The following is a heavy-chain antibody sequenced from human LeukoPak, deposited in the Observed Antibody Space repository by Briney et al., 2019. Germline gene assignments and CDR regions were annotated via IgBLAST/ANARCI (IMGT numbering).Heavy chain of an antibody. J-gene: IGHJ4*02. D-gene: IGHD3-3*01. CDR3: AKVAYYDFWSGYIHFDY. Sequence: GGSLRLSCAASGFTYSSYAIRGVRQAPGEGLECVSAISGSGGSTYYADSVKGRFTISRDNSKNTLYLQMNSLRAEDTAVYYCAKVAYYDFWSGYIHFDYWGQGTLVTVSS. CDR2: ISGSGGST. V-gene: IGHV3-23*01. CDR1: GFTYSSYA.